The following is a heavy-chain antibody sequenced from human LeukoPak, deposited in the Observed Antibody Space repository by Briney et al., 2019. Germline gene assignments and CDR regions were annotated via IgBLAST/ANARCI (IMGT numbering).Heavy chain of an antibody. V-gene: IGHV5-51*01. D-gene: IGHD6-6*01. Sequence: GESLKISCKGSGYSFTSYWVGWVRQMPGKGLEWMGIIYPGDSDTRYSPSFKGQVTISADKSISTAYLQWSSLKASDTAMYYCARPVGVAARLTIAYYYYMDVWGKGTTVTVSS. CDR2: IYPGDSDT. J-gene: IGHJ6*03. CDR3: ARPVGVAARLTIAYYYYMDV. CDR1: GYSFTSYW.